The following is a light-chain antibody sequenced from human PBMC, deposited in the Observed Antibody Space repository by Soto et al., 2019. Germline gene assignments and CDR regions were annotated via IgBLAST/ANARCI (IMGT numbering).Light chain of an antibody. CDR2: LNSDGSH. CDR1: SGHSSYA. CDR3: QTWGTGIVV. Sequence: QLVLTQSPSASASLGASVKLTCTLSSGHSSYAIAWHQQQPEKGPRYLMKLNSDGSHNKGDGIPDRFAGSSSGAERYLPISCLQCGDEADYYCQTWGTGIVVFGGGTKLTVL. J-gene: IGLJ2*01. V-gene: IGLV4-69*01.